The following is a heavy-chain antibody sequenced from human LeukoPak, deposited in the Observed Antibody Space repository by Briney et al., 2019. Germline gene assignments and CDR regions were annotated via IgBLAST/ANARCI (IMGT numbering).Heavy chain of an antibody. CDR2: ISAYNGNT. D-gene: IGHD4-17*01. Sequence: ASVKVSCKASGYTFTSYGISWVRQAPGQGLEWMGWISAYNGNTNYAQKLQGRVTMTTDTSTSTAYMELRSLRSDDTAVYYCARDRHDYGDYPGRNWGQRTLVTVSS. CDR3: ARDRHDYGDYPGRN. J-gene: IGHJ4*02. CDR1: GYTFTSYG. V-gene: IGHV1-18*01.